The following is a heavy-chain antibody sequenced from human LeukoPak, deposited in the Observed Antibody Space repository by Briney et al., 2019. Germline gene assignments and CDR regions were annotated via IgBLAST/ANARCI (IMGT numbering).Heavy chain of an antibody. Sequence: PGRSLRLSCAASGLTFSSYAMHWVRQAPGKGLEWVAVISYDGSNKYYADSVKGRFTISRDNSKNTLYLQMNSLRAEDTAVYYCARDRVAMVRGVNDLDYWGQGTLVTVSS. CDR3: ARDRVAMVRGVNDLDY. CDR1: GLTFSSYA. CDR2: ISYDGSNK. J-gene: IGHJ4*02. V-gene: IGHV3-30-3*01. D-gene: IGHD3-10*01.